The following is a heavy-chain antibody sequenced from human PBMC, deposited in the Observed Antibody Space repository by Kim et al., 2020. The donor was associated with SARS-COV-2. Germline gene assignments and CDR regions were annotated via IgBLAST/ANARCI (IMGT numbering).Heavy chain of an antibody. J-gene: IGHJ4*02. CDR2: T. Sequence: TGYAGSVRSRLTISSGNAKNAVYLQMNSLSAEDTAVYYCARGFNGGSYCWGQGTLVTVSS. CDR3: ARGFNGGSYC. D-gene: IGHD1-26*01. V-gene: IGHV3-74*01.